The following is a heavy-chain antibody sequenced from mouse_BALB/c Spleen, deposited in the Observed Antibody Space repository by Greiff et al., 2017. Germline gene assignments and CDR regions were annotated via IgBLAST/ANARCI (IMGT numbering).Heavy chain of an antibody. J-gene: IGHJ3*01. CDR1: GYSITSGYY. V-gene: IGHV3-6*02. Sequence: EVQLVESGPGLVKPSQSLSLTCSVTGYSITSGYYWNWIRQFPGNKLEWMGYISYDGSNNYNPSLKNRISITRDTSKNQFFLKLNSVTTEDTATYYCARSRSTMIPWFAYWGQGTLVTVSA. D-gene: IGHD2-4*01. CDR3: ARSRSTMIPWFAY. CDR2: ISYDGSN.